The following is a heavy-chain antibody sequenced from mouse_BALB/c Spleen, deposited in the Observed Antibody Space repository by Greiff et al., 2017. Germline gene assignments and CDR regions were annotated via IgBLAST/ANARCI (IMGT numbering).Heavy chain of an antibody. CDR3: ESCAITTVVYRAMDY. J-gene: IGHJ4*01. CDR1: GYSFTSYW. D-gene: IGHD1-1*01. CDR2: IDPYDSET. V-gene: IGHV1-52*01. Sequence: QVQLQQPGAELVRPGASVKLSCKVSGYSFTSYWMNWVKQSPEQGLEWIGKIDPYDSETYYNQEFKDKAILTVDKSYSTAYMQLSSLTSEDSAVYYCESCAITTVVYRAMDYWGQGTSVTVSS.